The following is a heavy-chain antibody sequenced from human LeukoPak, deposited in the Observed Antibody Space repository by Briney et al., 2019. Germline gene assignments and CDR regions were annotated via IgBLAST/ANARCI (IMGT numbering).Heavy chain of an antibody. D-gene: IGHD3-22*01. J-gene: IGHJ3*02. Sequence: PSETLSLTCTVSGVSISTYYWNWIRQPPGKGLECIGYIDYSGSTNYNPSLKSRVAISVDTSKNHFSLKLSSVTAADTAVYYCARGFGYDSTGYRAFDIWGQGTMVTVSS. V-gene: IGHV4-59*01. CDR3: ARGFGYDSTGYRAFDI. CDR1: GVSISTYY. CDR2: IDYSGST.